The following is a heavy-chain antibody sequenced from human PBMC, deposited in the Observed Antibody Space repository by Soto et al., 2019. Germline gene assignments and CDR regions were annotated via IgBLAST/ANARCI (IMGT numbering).Heavy chain of an antibody. J-gene: IGHJ4*02. V-gene: IGHV3-33*06. Sequence: QVQLVESGGGVVQPGTSLRLSCAVSGLTFRKYGTHWVRHAPGKGLEWVALILNDGSNKYYADSVKGRFIISRDNSKNTLSLQMNNLRVEDTAVYYCAKDGINWGFDYWGQGTLVTVSS. D-gene: IGHD7-27*01. CDR3: AKDGINWGFDY. CDR1: GLTFRKYG. CDR2: ILNDGSNK.